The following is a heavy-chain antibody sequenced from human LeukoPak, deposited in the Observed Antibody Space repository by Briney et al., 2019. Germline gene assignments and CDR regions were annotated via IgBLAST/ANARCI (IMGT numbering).Heavy chain of an antibody. D-gene: IGHD4-17*01. V-gene: IGHV3-23*01. CDR1: GFTFSNYA. J-gene: IGHJ6*02. Sequence: GGSLRLSCAASGFTFSNYAMSWVRQAPGKGLEWVSGISGNGGSTYYADSLKGRFTISRDNSKNTLYLQMNSLRAGDTAVYYCAKTTTVTADYYYGSDVWGQGTTVTISS. CDR2: ISGNGGST. CDR3: AKTTTVTADYYYGSDV.